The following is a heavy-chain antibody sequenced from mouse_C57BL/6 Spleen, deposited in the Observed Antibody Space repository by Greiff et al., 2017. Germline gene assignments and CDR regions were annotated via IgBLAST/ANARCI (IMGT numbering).Heavy chain of an antibody. D-gene: IGHD2-3*01. CDR1: GYTFTSYW. CDR3: ARAEGYYYFDY. V-gene: IGHV1-61*01. CDR2: IYPSDSEP. J-gene: IGHJ2*01. Sequence: QVQLQQPGAELVRPGSSVKLSCKASGYTFTSYWMDWVKQRPGQGLEWIGNIYPSDSEPHYNQKFKDKATLPVEKSSSTAYLQRSGLTSEDSAVYYCARAEGYYYFDYWGQGTTRTVPS.